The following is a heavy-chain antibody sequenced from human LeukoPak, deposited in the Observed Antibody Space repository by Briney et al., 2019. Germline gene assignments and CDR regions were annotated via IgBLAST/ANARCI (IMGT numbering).Heavy chain of an antibody. CDR2: IRSDGSSE. CDR1: GFTFSTYG. Sequence: GGSLRLSCAASGFTFSTYGTHWVRQAPGKGLEWVAVIRSDGSSEYYADSVKGRFIISRDNSKNTLYLQMNSLRAENTAVYYCARYCSGGTCYVGLIWGQGTLVTVSS. V-gene: IGHV3-33*01. D-gene: IGHD2-15*01. J-gene: IGHJ4*02. CDR3: ARYCSGGTCYVGLI.